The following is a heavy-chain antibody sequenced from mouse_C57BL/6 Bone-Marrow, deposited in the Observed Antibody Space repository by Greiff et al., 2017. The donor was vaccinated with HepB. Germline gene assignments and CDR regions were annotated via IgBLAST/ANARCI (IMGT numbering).Heavy chain of an antibody. J-gene: IGHJ2*01. CDR3: ARTSRDFDY. V-gene: IGHV1-19*01. Sequence: VQLQQSGPVLVKPGASVKMSCKASGYTFTDYYMNWVKQSHGKSLEWIGVINPYNGGTSYNQKFKGKATLTVDKSSSTAYMELNSLTSEDSAFYYCARTSRDFDYWGQGTTLTVSS. D-gene: IGHD1-1*01. CDR1: GYTFTDYY. CDR2: INPYNGGT.